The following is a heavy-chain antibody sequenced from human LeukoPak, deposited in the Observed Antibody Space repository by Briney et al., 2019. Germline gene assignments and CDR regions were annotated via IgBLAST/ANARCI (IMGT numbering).Heavy chain of an antibody. CDR2: IYYSGST. CDR3: ARRGRYGSGSDAFDI. Sequence: SETLSLTCTVSGGSISSYYWSWIRQPPGKGLEWIGYIYYSGSTNYNPSLKSRVTISVDTSKNQFSLKLSSVTAADTAVYYCARRGRYGSGSDAFDIWGQGTMVTVSS. D-gene: IGHD3-10*01. J-gene: IGHJ3*02. V-gene: IGHV4-59*08. CDR1: GGSISSYY.